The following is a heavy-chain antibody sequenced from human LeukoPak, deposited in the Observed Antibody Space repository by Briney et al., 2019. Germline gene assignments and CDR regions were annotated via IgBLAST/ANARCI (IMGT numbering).Heavy chain of an antibody. J-gene: IGHJ4*02. D-gene: IGHD6-13*01. CDR2: FDPEDGET. V-gene: IGHV1-24*01. Sequence: ASVKVSCKVSGYTLTELSMHWVRQAPGKGLEWMGGFDPEDGETIYAQKFQGRVTMTEDTSTDTAYMELSSLRSEDTAVYYCATRWDSSSFPDYWGQGTLVTVSS. CDR3: ATRWDSSSFPDY. CDR1: GYTLTELS.